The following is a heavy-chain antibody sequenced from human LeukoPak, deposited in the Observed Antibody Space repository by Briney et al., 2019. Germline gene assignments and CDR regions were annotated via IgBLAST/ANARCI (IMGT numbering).Heavy chain of an antibody. J-gene: IGHJ3*01. Sequence: PGGSLRLSCAASGFTLNSYLMSWVRQAPGRGLEWVANIKNDGSEESYLDSVKGRFTVSRDNAKNSLFLQMNSLRGEDTAVYYCARSNPNRNALDLWGQGTMVTISS. CDR1: GFTLNSYL. D-gene: IGHD1-14*01. CDR3: ARSNPNRNALDL. V-gene: IGHV3-7*01. CDR2: IKNDGSEE.